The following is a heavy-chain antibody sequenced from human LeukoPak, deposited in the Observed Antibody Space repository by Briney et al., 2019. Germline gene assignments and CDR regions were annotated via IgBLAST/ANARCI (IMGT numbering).Heavy chain of an antibody. CDR2: MNPNSGNT. CDR1: GYTFTSYG. V-gene: IGHV1-8*03. D-gene: IGHD4-17*01. CDR3: ARGLDDYGDYVDAFDI. Sequence: ASVKVSCKASGYTFTSYGINWVRQATGQGLEWMGWMNPNSGNTGYAQKFQGRVTITRNTSISTAYMELSSLRSEDTAVYYCARGLDDYGDYVDAFDIWGQGTMVTVSS. J-gene: IGHJ3*02.